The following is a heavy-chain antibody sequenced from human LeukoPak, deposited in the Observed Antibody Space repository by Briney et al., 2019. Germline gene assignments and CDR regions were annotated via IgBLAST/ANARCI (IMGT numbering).Heavy chain of an antibody. CDR3: ARENTIGIAVAGYFDY. CDR1: GFTVSSNY. Sequence: GGSLRLSCAASGFTVSSNYMSWVRQAPGKGLEWVSVIYSGGSTYYADSVKGRFTISRDNSKNTLYLQMNSLRAEDTAVYYCARENTIGIAVAGYFDYWGQGTLVTVSS. CDR2: IYSGGST. D-gene: IGHD6-19*01. J-gene: IGHJ4*02. V-gene: IGHV3-53*01.